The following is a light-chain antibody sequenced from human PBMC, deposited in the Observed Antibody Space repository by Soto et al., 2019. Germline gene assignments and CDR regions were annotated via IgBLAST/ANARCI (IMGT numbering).Light chain of an antibody. CDR3: QKYNTAPFT. V-gene: IGKV1-27*01. J-gene: IGKJ3*01. CDR1: QSIANY. Sequence: DIQMTQSPSSLSASVGDRVTITCRASQSIANYLAWYQQKPGKVPKLLIYAASILKSGVPSRFSGSQYGTDLTLTISSLQPEDVATYYCQKYNTAPFTFGPGTKVGVK. CDR2: AAS.